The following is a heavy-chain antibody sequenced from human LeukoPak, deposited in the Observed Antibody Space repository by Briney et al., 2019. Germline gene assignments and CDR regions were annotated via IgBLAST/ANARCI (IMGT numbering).Heavy chain of an antibody. V-gene: IGHV1-46*01. Sequence: ASVKVSCKTSGYTFTDYNLHWVRQAPGQRLEWMGIINPSGGSTSYAQKFQGRVTMTRDMSTSTVYMELSSLRSEDTAVYYCARKLGYCSGGSCYSWFDPWGQGTLVTVSS. CDR3: ARKLGYCSGGSCYSWFDP. J-gene: IGHJ5*02. CDR2: INPSGGST. CDR1: GYTFTDYN. D-gene: IGHD2-15*01.